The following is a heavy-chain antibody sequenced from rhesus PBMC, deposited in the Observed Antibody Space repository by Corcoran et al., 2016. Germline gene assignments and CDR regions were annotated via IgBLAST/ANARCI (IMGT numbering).Heavy chain of an antibody. CDR1: GYSFSDYY. CDR3: ARALRVGTTIDY. J-gene: IGHJ4*01. V-gene: IGHV3S18*01. Sequence: EVQLVESGGGLAKPGGSLGLSWAASGYSFSDYYMYWVRQAPGKGLEGVSGISYTGGSPYYADSVKGRFTISRENAKNTLYLQMDSLRAEDTAVYYCARALRVGTTIDYWGQGVLVTVSS. D-gene: IGHD1-20*01. CDR2: ISYTGGSP.